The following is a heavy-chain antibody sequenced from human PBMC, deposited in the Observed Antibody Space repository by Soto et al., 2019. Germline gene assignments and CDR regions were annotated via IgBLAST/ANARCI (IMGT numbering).Heavy chain of an antibody. J-gene: IGHJ5*02. CDR3: VRALRGATTNWFDP. CDR1: GGSFSSGDYY. V-gene: IGHV4-30-4*01. Sequence: QVQLQESGPGLVKPSQTLSLTCSVSGGSFSSGDYYWSWIRQPPGRGLEWLGYIFYTGTTFYNPSLKSRVSISINTSESQFSLRLNSVTAADTAVYYCVRALRGATTNWFDPWGQGTLVTVSS. CDR2: IFYTGTT. D-gene: IGHD1-1*01.